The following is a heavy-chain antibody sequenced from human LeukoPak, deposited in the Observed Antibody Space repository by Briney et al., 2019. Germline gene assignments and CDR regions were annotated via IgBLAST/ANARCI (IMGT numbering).Heavy chain of an antibody. D-gene: IGHD1-1*01. CDR3: AKGGPELDVLFDS. CDR1: GFAVSSKY. V-gene: IGHV3-23*01. CDR2: FTAGDGRT. Sequence: GGSLRLSCAASGFAVSSKYMTWVRQAPGKGMEWVSTFTAGDGRTVYANSVKGRFTISRDNPKNTLYLQMNSLRADDTALYYCAKGGPELDVLFDSWGQGALVTVSS. J-gene: IGHJ4*02.